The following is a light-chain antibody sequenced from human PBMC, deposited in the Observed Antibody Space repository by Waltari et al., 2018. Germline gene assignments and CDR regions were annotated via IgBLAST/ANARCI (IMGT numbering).Light chain of an antibody. CDR2: KDS. CDR1: ALSSPY. J-gene: IGLJ3*02. CDR3: QSADNSATYWV. Sequence: SYELTQPPSVSVSPGQTARITCPGVALSSPYCFWYQQKAGQAPVLVMLKDSERPSGIPERFSGSSSRTTITLTISEVQAEDEADYYCQSADNSATYWVFGGGTKLTVL. V-gene: IGLV3-25*03.